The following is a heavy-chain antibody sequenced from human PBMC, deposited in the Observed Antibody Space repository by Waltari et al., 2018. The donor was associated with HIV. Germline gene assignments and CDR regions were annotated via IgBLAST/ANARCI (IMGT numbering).Heavy chain of an antibody. J-gene: IGHJ4*02. CDR2: IKSQDDGGKN. CDR3: ATVGGGTRDF. V-gene: IGHV3-15*01. Sequence: EVQLVESGGGLVKPGGSLRLSCTTSGFTVTDAWMSWVRQAPGEGLEWVGRIKSQDDGGKNDYAAPVKGRITISGDDSKNTVFLQMNSLKPEDTAVYYCATVGGGTRDFWGQGTLVIVSS. D-gene: IGHD3-16*01. CDR1: GFTVTDAW.